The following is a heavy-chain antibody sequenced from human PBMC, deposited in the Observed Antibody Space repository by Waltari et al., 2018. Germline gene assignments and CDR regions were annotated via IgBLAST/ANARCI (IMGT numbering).Heavy chain of an antibody. CDR2: IYYSGST. Sequence: QVQLQESGPGLVKPSETLSLTCTVSGGSISSHYWSWIRQPPGKGLEWIGYIYYSGSTNYNPSLKSRVTISVDTSKNQFSLKLSSVTAADTAVYYCTRLYYYDSSGFDYWGQGTLVTVSS. V-gene: IGHV4-59*11. J-gene: IGHJ4*02. D-gene: IGHD3-22*01. CDR1: GGSISSHY. CDR3: TRLYYYDSSGFDY.